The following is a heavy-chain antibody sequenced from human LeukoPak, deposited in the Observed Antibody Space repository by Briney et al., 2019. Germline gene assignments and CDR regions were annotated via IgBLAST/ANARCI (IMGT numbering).Heavy chain of an antibody. CDR1: GYTFTNYG. Sequence: ASVKVSCKASGYTFTNYGISWVRQAPGQGLEWMGWISADNADTYYAQKVQGRVTMTTDTSTTTAYMELRSLTSDDTAVYYCARDYYGSGILYGMDVWGQGTTVTVSS. CDR2: ISADNADT. D-gene: IGHD3-10*01. J-gene: IGHJ6*02. CDR3: ARDYYGSGILYGMDV. V-gene: IGHV1-18*01.